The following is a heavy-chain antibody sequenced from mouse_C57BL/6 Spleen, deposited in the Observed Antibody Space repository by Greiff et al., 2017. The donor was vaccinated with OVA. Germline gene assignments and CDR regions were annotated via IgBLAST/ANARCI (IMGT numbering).Heavy chain of an antibody. CDR2: ISSGSSTI. CDR1: GFTFSDYG. D-gene: IGHD2-1*01. J-gene: IGHJ4*01. V-gene: IGHV5-17*01. Sequence: DVHLVESGGGLVKPGGSLKLSCAASGFTFSDYGMHWVRQAPEKGLEWVAYISSGSSTIYYADTVKGRFTISRDNAKNTLFLQMTSLRSEDTAMYYCAIYGNYYAMDYWGQGTSVTVSS. CDR3: AIYGNYYAMDY.